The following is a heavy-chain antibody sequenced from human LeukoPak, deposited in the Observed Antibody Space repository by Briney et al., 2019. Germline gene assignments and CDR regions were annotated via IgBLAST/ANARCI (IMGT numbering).Heavy chain of an antibody. CDR3: ASISGSYSVGYFDY. D-gene: IGHD1-26*01. CDR2: IIPILGIA. J-gene: IGHJ4*02. CDR1: GGTFSSYT. Sequence: SVKVSCKASGGTFSSYTISWVRQAPGQGLEWMGRIIPILGIANYAQKFQGRVSITADKSTSTAYMELSSLRSEDTAVYYCASISGSYSVGYFDYWGQGTLVTVSS. V-gene: IGHV1-69*02.